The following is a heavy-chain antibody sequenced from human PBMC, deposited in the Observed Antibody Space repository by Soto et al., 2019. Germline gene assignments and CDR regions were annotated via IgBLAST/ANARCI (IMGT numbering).Heavy chain of an antibody. CDR1: GFTFSSYS. V-gene: IGHV3-48*02. CDR3: AREGGSLNWFDP. CDR2: ISSSSSTI. J-gene: IGHJ5*02. D-gene: IGHD1-26*01. Sequence: EVQLVESGGGLVQPGGSLRLACAASGFTFSSYSMNWVRQAPGQGRAWVSYISSSSSTIYYADSVKGRFTISRDNAKNSLYLQMNSLRDEDTAVYDCAREGGSLNWFDPGGQGTLVTVSS.